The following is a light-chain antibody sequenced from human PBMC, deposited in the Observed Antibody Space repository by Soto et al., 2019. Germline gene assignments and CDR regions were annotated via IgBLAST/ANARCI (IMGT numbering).Light chain of an antibody. CDR1: QSVSSY. J-gene: IGKJ4*02. CDR2: DAA. CDR3: QQFSSYPLT. V-gene: IGKV3-11*01. Sequence: EIVMTQSPATLSLSPGERATLSCRASQSVSSYLSWYQQRPVQAPRLLIYDAANRATGIPARFSGSGSGTDFTLTISRLEPEDFAVYYCQQFSSYPLTFGGGTKVDI.